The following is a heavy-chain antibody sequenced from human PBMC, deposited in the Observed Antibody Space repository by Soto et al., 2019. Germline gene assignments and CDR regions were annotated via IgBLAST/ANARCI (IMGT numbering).Heavy chain of an antibody. Sequence: GVSLRLSCAASGFTFSDYGMNWVRQAPGKGLEWVSSISSSSIYIYYADAVKVRFTISRDNAKNTLYLQMNSLRAEDTAVYYCASLMATTAYYFDYWGQGTLVTVSS. V-gene: IGHV3-21*04. CDR1: GFTFSDYG. CDR2: ISSSSIYI. CDR3: ASLMATTAYYFDY. D-gene: IGHD5-12*01. J-gene: IGHJ4*02.